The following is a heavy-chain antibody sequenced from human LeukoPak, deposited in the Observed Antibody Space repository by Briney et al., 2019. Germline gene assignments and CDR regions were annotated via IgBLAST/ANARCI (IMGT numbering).Heavy chain of an antibody. Sequence: SETLSLTCTVSGGSISSYYWSWIRQPPGKGLEWIGYIYYSGSTNYNPSLKSRVTISVDTSKNQSSLKLSSVTAADTAVYYCARGVPQWPARVDYWGQGTLVTVSS. CDR2: IYYSGST. J-gene: IGHJ4*02. D-gene: IGHD6-19*01. V-gene: IGHV4-59*08. CDR1: GGSISSYY. CDR3: ARGVPQWPARVDY.